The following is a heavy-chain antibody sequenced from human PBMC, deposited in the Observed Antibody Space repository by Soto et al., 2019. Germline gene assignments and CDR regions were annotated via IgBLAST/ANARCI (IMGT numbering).Heavy chain of an antibody. Sequence: EVQLLESGGGLVQPGGSLRLSCAASGFTLSNYAMSWVRQAPGKGLEWVSTISGSGGRIYYADSVKGRFTISRDNSKNTLYLQMSSLRAEDTAVYYCGKTDGVEGQLVDSWSQGTLVTVSS. CDR3: GKTDGVEGQLVDS. V-gene: IGHV3-23*01. J-gene: IGHJ4*02. D-gene: IGHD6-6*01. CDR2: ISGSGGRI. CDR1: GFTLSNYA.